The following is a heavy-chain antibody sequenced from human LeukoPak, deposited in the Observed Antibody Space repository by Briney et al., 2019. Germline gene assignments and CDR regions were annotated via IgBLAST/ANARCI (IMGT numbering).Heavy chain of an antibody. Sequence: SETLSLTCAVYGGSFSGYYWSWIRQPPGKGLEWIGYIYYSGSTNYNPSLKSRVTISVDTSKNQFSLKLSSVTAADTAVYYCARVPGSSGWENAFDIWGQGTMVTVSS. CDR3: ARVPGSSGWENAFDI. J-gene: IGHJ3*02. CDR1: GGSFSGYY. CDR2: IYYSGST. D-gene: IGHD6-19*01. V-gene: IGHV4-59*01.